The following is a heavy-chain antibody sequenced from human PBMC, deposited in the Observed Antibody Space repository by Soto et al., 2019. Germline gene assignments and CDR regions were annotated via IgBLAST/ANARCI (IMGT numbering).Heavy chain of an antibody. CDR2: INHSGST. J-gene: IGHJ4*02. V-gene: IGHV4-34*01. CDR3: ARGSRYGSGSYYFDY. Sequence: QVQLQQWGAGLLKPSETLSLTCAVYGGSFSGYYWSWIRQPPGKGLEWIGEINHSGSTNYNPSLKSRVTISVDTSKNQFSLKLSSATAADTAVYYCARGSRYGSGSYYFDYWGQGTLVTVSS. CDR1: GGSFSGYY. D-gene: IGHD3-10*01.